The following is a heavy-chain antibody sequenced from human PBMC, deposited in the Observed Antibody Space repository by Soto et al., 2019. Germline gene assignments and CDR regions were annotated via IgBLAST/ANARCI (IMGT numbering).Heavy chain of an antibody. J-gene: IGHJ5*02. Sequence: QVQLQESGPGLVQPSGTLSLTCAVSGDSINNSHWWSWVRQTPGKGLEWIGETYHSGTTNYNPSLKTRVTISIDKSKNKFSLKMNSVTAADTAVYYCAREVNSSPARGPNWFDPWGQGTLVTVS. CDR2: TYHSGTT. CDR1: GDSINNSHW. V-gene: IGHV4-4*02. CDR3: AREVNSSPARGPNWFDP. D-gene: IGHD6-13*01.